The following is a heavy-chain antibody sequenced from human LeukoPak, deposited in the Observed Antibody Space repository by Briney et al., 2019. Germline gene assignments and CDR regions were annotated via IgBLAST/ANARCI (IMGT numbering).Heavy chain of an antibody. J-gene: IGHJ4*02. Sequence: SETLSLTCAVYGGSFSGYYWSWTRQPPGKGLEWIGEINHSGSTNYNPSLKSRVTISVDTSKNQFSLKLSSVTAADTAVYYCATRYSSSWYYFDYWGQGTLVTVSS. V-gene: IGHV4-34*01. CDR2: INHSGST. CDR3: ATRYSSSWYYFDY. CDR1: GGSFSGYY. D-gene: IGHD6-13*01.